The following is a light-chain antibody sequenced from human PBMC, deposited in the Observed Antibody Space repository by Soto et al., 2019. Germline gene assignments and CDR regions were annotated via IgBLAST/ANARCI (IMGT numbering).Light chain of an antibody. Sequence: QSVLTQSPSASASLGASVKLTCTLSSGHSRYAIAWHQQQPEKGPRYLMKVNSDGSHSKGDGIPDRFSGSSSGLDRYLTISTLQSDDEADYYCQTWGTGIQVFGGGTKLTVL. CDR1: SGHSRYA. CDR3: QTWGTGIQV. J-gene: IGLJ3*02. CDR2: VNSDGSH. V-gene: IGLV4-69*01.